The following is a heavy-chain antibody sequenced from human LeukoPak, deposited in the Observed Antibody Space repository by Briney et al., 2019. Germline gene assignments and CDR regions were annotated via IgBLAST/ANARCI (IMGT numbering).Heavy chain of an antibody. Sequence: ASVKVSCKASGGTFNIYAISWVRQAPGQGLEWMGGIIPIFGTANYAQKFQGRVTITADESTSTAYMELSSLRSEDTAVYYCARSVGYCSSTTCWYYFDYWGQGTLVTVSS. V-gene: IGHV1-69*13. D-gene: IGHD2-2*01. CDR1: GGTFNIYA. CDR3: ARSVGYCSSTTCWYYFDY. J-gene: IGHJ4*02. CDR2: IIPIFGTA.